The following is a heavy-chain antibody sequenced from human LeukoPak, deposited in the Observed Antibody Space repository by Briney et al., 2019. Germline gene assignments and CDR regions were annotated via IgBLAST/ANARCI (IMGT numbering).Heavy chain of an antibody. D-gene: IGHD3-22*01. CDR3: ARWIGLLQFDAFDI. V-gene: IGHV4-31*03. CDR2: IYYSGST. CDR1: GGSISSGVYY. Sequence: PSETLSLTCTVSGGSISSGVYYWSWIRQHPGKGLEWIGYIYYSGSTYYNPSLKSRVTISVDTSKNQFYLKLSSVTAADTAVYYCARWIGLLQFDAFDIWGQGTMVTVSS. J-gene: IGHJ3*02.